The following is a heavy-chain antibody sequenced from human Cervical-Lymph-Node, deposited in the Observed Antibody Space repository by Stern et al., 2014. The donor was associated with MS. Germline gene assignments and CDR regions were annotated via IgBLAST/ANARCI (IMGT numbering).Heavy chain of an antibody. J-gene: IGHJ4*02. CDR1: GGSISSGDYY. CDR2: IYYSGST. CDR3: ARGGVGATSYFDY. Sequence: QVQLQESGPGLVKPSQTLSLTCTVSGGSISSGDYYWSWIRQPPGKGLEWIGYIYYSGSTYYNPSLKSRLTISVDTYKNPFYLKMSFVTAADTALYYCARGGVGATSYFDYWGQGTLVTVSS. D-gene: IGHD1-26*01. V-gene: IGHV4-30-4*08.